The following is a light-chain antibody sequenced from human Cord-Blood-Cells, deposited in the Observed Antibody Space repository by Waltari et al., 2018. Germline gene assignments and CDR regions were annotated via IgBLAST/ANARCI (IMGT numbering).Light chain of an antibody. CDR3: QQSYSTPLT. V-gene: IGKV1-39*01. CDR2: AAS. CDR1: QSISSY. J-gene: IGKJ4*01. Sequence: DIQMTQSPSSLSASVGDRVTSTCRARQSISSYLNWYHQKPGKVPKLLIYAASSLQSAVPSRFRGSGSGTDCTLTISSLQPEDVATYYWQQSYSTPLTFGGGTKVEIK.